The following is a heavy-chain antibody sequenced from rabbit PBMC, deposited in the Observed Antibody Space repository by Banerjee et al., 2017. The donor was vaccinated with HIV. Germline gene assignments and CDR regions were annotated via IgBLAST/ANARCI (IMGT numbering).Heavy chain of an antibody. D-gene: IGHD4-1*01. J-gene: IGHJ4*01. V-gene: IGHV1S40*01. CDR2: IGAAST. CDR1: GFSFSSNYW. CDR3: ARDLAGVIGWNFGL. Sequence: QSLEESGGDLVKPGASLTLTCTASGFSFSSNYWLCWVRQAPGKGLEWIACIGAASTYYATWAKGRFTISKTSSTTVTLQMTSLTAADTATYFCARDLAGVIGWNFGLWGPGTLVTVS.